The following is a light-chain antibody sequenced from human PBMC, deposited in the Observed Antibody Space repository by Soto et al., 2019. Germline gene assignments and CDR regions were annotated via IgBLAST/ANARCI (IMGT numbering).Light chain of an antibody. V-gene: IGKV3-20*01. J-gene: IGKJ1*01. CDR3: QQDGSSPLT. CDR1: QSVSSSY. CDR2: GAY. Sequence: EIVLTQSPGTLSLSPRERATLSCRASQSVSSSYLAWYQQKPDQAPRLLIYGAYSRATGIPDRFIGSGSGTDFTLTISRLEPEDFGVYYCQQDGSSPLTFGQGTKVEIK.